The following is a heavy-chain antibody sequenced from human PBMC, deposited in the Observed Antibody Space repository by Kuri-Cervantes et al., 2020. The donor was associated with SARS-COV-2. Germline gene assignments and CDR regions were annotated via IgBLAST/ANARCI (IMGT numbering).Heavy chain of an antibody. CDR3: ARQASIVGATTGFDY. J-gene: IGHJ4*02. V-gene: IGHV5-51*01. CDR1: GYSFTSYW. Sequence: GESLKISCKGSGYSFTSYWIGWVRRMPGKGLEWMGIIYPGDSDTRYSPSFQGQVTISADKSISTAYLQWSSLKASDTAMYYCARQASIVGATTGFDYWGQGTLVTVSS. CDR2: IYPGDSDT. D-gene: IGHD1-26*01.